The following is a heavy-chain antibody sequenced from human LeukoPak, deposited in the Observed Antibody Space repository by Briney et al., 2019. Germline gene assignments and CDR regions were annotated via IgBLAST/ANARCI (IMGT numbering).Heavy chain of an antibody. J-gene: IGHJ4*02. D-gene: IGHD5-18*01. CDR3: ARQTAMGRSGDY. CDR2: IDPSDSET. V-gene: IGHV5-51*01. CDR1: GYSFTSYW. Sequence: GESLKISCKASGYSFTSYWIGWVRQMPGKGLEWMGIIDPSDSETRYTPSFQGQVTISVDKSLTPADLLWNSLKASDTAMYYCARQTAMGRSGDYWGQGTLVTVSS.